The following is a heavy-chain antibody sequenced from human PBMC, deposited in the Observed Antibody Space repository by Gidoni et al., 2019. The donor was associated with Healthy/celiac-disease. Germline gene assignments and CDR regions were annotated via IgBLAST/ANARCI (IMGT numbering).Heavy chain of an antibody. D-gene: IGHD3-22*01. CDR2: FSAYTGNT. Sequence: QVQLAQSGAEVKKPGASVKVSCKASGYTLTSYGISRVRPAPGQGLEWMGGFSAYTGNTNYTHKLQGRVTLATDTSTSTAYMELRSLRSDDTAVYYCARGWGSGYYGWFDPWGQGTLVTVSS. J-gene: IGHJ5*02. V-gene: IGHV1-18*01. CDR3: ARGWGSGYYGWFDP. CDR1: GYTLTSYG.